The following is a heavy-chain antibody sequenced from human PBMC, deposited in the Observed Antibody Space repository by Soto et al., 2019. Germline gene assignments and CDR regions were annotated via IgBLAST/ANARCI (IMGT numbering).Heavy chain of an antibody. V-gene: IGHV4-59*01. D-gene: IGHD2-21*01. CDR1: GGSISSYY. Sequence: KPSETLSLTCTVSGGSISSYYWSWIRQPPGKGLEWIGYIYYSGSTNYNPSLKSRVTISVDTSKNQFSLKLSSVTAADTAVYYCARDRCGDSYYYGMDVWGQGTTVTVSS. J-gene: IGHJ6*02. CDR3: ARDRCGDSYYYGMDV. CDR2: IYYSGST.